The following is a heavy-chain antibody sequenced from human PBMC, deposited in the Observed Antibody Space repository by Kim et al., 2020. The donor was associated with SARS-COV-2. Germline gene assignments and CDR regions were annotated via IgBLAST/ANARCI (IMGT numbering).Heavy chain of an antibody. Sequence: GGSLRLSCAASGFTFSSYAMHWVRQAPGKGLEWVAVISYDGSNKYYADSVKGRFTISRDNSKNTLYLQMNSLRAEDTAVYYCARDFNMVRGVILNWFDP. D-gene: IGHD3-10*01. CDR1: GFTFSSYA. V-gene: IGHV3-30*04. J-gene: IGHJ5*02. CDR3: ARDFNMVRGVILNWFDP. CDR2: ISYDGSNK.